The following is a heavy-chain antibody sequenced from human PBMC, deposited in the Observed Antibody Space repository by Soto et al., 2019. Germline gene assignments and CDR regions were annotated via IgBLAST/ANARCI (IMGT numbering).Heavy chain of an antibody. CDR2: ISSNGGST. J-gene: IGHJ5*02. Sequence: SGGSLRLSCSASGVTFSSFDMHWVRQAPGKGLEYVSAISSNGGSTYYADSVKGRFTISRDNSKNTVYLQMTSLRAEDTAIYYCVKRYTVMVFSWFDPWGQGTRVTVSS. V-gene: IGHV3-64D*06. CDR1: GVTFSSFD. D-gene: IGHD5-18*01. CDR3: VKRYTVMVFSWFDP.